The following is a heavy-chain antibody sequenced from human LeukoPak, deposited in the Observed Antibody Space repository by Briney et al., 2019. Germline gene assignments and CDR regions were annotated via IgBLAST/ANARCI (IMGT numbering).Heavy chain of an antibody. CDR3: ATSAAVRLFDY. CDR1: GFTVSSNY. D-gene: IGHD2-2*01. V-gene: IGHV3-53*01. Sequence: PGGSLRLSCEGSGFTVSSNYMSWLRQAPGKGLEWVSVIYSGGSTYYAGSVKGRFTISKDNSKNTLYLQMNSLRAEDTAVYYCATSAAVRLFDYWGQGALVTVSS. J-gene: IGHJ4*02. CDR2: IYSGGST.